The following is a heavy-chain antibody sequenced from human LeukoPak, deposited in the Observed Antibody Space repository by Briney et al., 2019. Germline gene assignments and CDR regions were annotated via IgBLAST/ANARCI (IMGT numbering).Heavy chain of an antibody. V-gene: IGHV4-34*01. CDR2: INHSGST. CDR1: GFTFSSYS. J-gene: IGHJ4*02. Sequence: GSLRLSCAVSGFTFSSYSMNWVRQAPGKGLEWIGEINHSGSTNYNPSLKSRVTISVDTSKNQFSLKLSSVTAADTAVYYCARDCYSSSWYYFDYWGQGTLVTVSS. CDR3: ARDCYSSSWYYFDY. D-gene: IGHD6-13*01.